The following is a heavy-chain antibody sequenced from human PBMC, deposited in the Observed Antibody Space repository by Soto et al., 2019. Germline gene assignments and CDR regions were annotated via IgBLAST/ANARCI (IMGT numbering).Heavy chain of an antibody. CDR3: ARDSYCGGDCFDY. D-gene: IGHD2-21*01. CDR1: GGSISSYY. J-gene: IGHJ4*02. CDR2: IYYSGST. V-gene: IGHV4-59*01. Sequence: SETLSLTCTVSGGSISSYYWSWIRQPPGKGLEWIGYIYYSGSTNYNPSLKSRVTISVDTSKNQFSLKLSSVTAADTAVYYCARDSYCGGDCFDYWGQGTLVTSPQ.